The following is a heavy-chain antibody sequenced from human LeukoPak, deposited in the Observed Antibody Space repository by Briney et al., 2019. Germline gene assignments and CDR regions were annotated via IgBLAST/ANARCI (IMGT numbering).Heavy chain of an antibody. D-gene: IGHD6-19*01. Sequence: PGGSLRLSCAASGFTFSSYWMSWVRQAPGKGLEWVANIKQDGSEKYYVDSVKGRFTISRDNAKNSLYLQMNSLRAEDTAVYYCAKDPSSSGWDYMDVWGKGTTVTISS. CDR2: IKQDGSEK. J-gene: IGHJ6*03. CDR3: AKDPSSSGWDYMDV. CDR1: GFTFSSYW. V-gene: IGHV3-7*03.